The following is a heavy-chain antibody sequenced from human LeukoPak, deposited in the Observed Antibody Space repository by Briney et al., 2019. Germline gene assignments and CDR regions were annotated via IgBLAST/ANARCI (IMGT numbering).Heavy chain of an antibody. CDR3: ARVGAYCTSTSCLDY. CDR1: GYTFTNYG. V-gene: IGHV1-18*01. D-gene: IGHD2-2*01. Sequence: ASVKVSCKASGYTFTNYGISWVRQAPGQGREWMGWISAYNGNTNYAQKLQGRVTMTTDTSTSTAYMDLRSLTSDDTAVYYCARVGAYCTSTSCLDYWGQGTLVTVSS. CDR2: ISAYNGNT. J-gene: IGHJ4*02.